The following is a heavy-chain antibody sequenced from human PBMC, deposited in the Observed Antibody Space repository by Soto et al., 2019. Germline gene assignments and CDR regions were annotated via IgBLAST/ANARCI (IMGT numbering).Heavy chain of an antibody. CDR3: ARERKSGYFDY. CDR2: IWYDGSNK. CDR1: GFTFSSYG. D-gene: IGHD3-3*01. J-gene: IGHJ4*02. Sequence: QVQLVESGGGVVQPGRSLRLSCAASGFTFSSYGMHWVRQAPGKGLEWVAVIWYDGSNKYYADSVKGRFTISRDNSKNTPYLQMNSLRAEDTAVYYCARERKSGYFDYWGQGTLVTVSS. V-gene: IGHV3-33*01.